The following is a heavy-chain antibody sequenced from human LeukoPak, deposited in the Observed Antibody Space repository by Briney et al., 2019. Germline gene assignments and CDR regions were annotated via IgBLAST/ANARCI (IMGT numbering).Heavy chain of an antibody. CDR1: GFTFSSYA. J-gene: IGHJ4*02. D-gene: IGHD6-13*01. V-gene: IGHV3-30*18. CDR2: ISYDGSNE. CDR3: AKEASYSSSEYDY. Sequence: PGGSLRLSCAASGFTFSSYAMHWVRQAQGKGLEWVAVISYDGSNEYYADSVKGRFTISRDNSKNTLYLQMNSLRAADTAVYYCAKEASYSSSEYDYWGQGTLVTVSS.